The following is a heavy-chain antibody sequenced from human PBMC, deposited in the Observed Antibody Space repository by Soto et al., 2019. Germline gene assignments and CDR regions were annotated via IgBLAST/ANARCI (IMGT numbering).Heavy chain of an antibody. CDR1: GFTFRSYA. D-gene: IGHD6-19*01. CDR3: AKGIPGYTSGGDY. V-gene: IGHV3-23*01. J-gene: IGHJ4*02. CDR2: IRGTGDST. Sequence: GGSLRLSCAASGFTFRSYAMNWVRQAPGEGLEWVSAIRGTGDSTYYADSVKGRFTISRDNSKNTLYLQMNSLRAEDTAVYFCAKGIPGYTSGGDYWGQGTLVTVSS.